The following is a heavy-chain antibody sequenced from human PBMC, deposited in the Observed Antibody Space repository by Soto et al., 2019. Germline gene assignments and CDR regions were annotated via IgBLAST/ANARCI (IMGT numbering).Heavy chain of an antibody. CDR2: ITGSSDYT. Sequence: QVQLVESGGGLVRPGGSLRVSCAASGFTFSDYYMTWIRQAPGKGLEWVSYITGSSDYTNYADSVKGRFTISRDNVKNSLYLQMNSLRAEDTAVYYCAGEYYYGMDVWGQGTTVTVSS. CDR3: AGEYYYGMDV. CDR1: GFTFSDYY. V-gene: IGHV3-11*05. J-gene: IGHJ6*02.